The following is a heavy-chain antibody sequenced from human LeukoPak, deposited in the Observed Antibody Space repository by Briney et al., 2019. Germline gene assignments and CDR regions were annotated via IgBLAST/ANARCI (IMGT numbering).Heavy chain of an antibody. CDR2: IKPTADGGPT. J-gene: IGHJ4*02. Sequence: GGSLRLSCAASGFTFKNVWMSWVRQAPGKGLEWVGHIKPTADGGPTDYAAPVKGRFTISRDDSKNTLYLQMNSLKTEDTAVYYCSAERYYSFYFWGQGTLVTVSS. CDR3: SAERYYSFYF. V-gene: IGHV3-15*01. D-gene: IGHD3-10*01. CDR1: GFTFKNVW.